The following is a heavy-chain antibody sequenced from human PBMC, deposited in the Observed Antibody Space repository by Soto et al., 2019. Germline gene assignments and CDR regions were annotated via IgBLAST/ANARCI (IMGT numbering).Heavy chain of an antibody. CDR3: ARTLYSSSYLYYYMDV. CDR2: IYYSGST. V-gene: IGHV4-59*01. CDR1: GGSISSYY. Sequence: QVQLQESGPGLVKPSETLSLTCTVSGGSISSYYWSWIRQPPGKGLEWIGYIYYSGSTNYNPSLKSRVTISVDTSKNQFSLKLSPVTAADTAVYYCARTLYSSSYLYYYMDVWGKGTTVTVSS. J-gene: IGHJ6*03. D-gene: IGHD6-13*01.